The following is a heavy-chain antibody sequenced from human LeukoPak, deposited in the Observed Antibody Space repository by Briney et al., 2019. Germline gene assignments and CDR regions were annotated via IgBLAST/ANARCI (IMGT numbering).Heavy chain of an antibody. CDR2: INTDGTVT. Sequence: PGGPLRLSCAASGFPFTKYWMLWVRPAPGKGLESVSRINTDGTVTTYADSVKGRFTVSRDNADNTMFLQMNSVRDEDTAVYYCATKQWLAPPPDSWGQGTPVTVSS. CDR3: ATKQWLAPPPDS. J-gene: IGHJ4*02. V-gene: IGHV3-74*01. CDR1: GFPFTKYW. D-gene: IGHD6-19*01.